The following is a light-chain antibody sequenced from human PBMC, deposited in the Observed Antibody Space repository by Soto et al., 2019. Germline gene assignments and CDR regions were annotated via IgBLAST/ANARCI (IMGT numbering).Light chain of an antibody. CDR2: DAS. J-gene: IGKJ5*01. Sequence: EVVLTQSPATLSVSPGERATLSCRASQSIDTYLAWYQQKPGQAPRLLIDDASTNATGIPARFSGSGSGKDFTLTISNLEPEDFAVYYCHQGRSFGQGTRVEIK. V-gene: IGKV3-11*01. CDR3: HQGRS. CDR1: QSIDTY.